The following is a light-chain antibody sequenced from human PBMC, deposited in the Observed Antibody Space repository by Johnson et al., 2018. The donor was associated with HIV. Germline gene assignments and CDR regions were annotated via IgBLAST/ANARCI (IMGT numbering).Light chain of an antibody. J-gene: IGLJ1*01. CDR1: SSNIGKNF. CDR3: GTCDSSLSAYV. V-gene: IGLV1-51*02. CDR2: ENN. Sequence: QSVLTQPPSVSAAPGQKVTISCSGSSSNIGKNFVSWYQQLPGTAPKILIYENNKRPSGIPDRFSGSKSGTSATLGITGLQTGDEDDYSCGTCDSSLSAYVFGTGTKVTLL.